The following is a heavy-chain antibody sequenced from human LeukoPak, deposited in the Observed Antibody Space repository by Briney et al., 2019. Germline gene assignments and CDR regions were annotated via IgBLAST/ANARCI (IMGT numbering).Heavy chain of an antibody. CDR2: ITGSGGST. Sequence: GGSLRLSCAASGFTLSNYGLSWVRQAPGKGLEWVSGITGSGGSTYYADSVKGRFTISRDNAKNSLYLQMNSLRAEDTAVYYCARDGDGYNIDYWGQGTLVTVSS. CDR1: GFTLSNYG. D-gene: IGHD5-24*01. CDR3: ARDGDGYNIDY. J-gene: IGHJ4*02. V-gene: IGHV3-23*01.